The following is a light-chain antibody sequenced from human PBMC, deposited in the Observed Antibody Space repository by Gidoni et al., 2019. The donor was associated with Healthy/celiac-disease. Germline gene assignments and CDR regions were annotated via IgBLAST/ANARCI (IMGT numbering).Light chain of an antibody. CDR3: QQYYSTPVT. CDR2: WAS. V-gene: IGKV4-1*01. Sequence: DIVMTQTPDSLAESLGERATIKCKSSQSVLYSSNNKNYLAWYQQKPGQPPKLLIYWASTRESGVPDRFSGSWSGTDFTLTISGLQAEDVAVYYCQQYYSTPVTFGQGTKVEIK. J-gene: IGKJ1*01. CDR1: QSVLYSSNNKNY.